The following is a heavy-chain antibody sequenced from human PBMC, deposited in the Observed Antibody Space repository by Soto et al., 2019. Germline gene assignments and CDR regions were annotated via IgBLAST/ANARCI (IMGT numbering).Heavy chain of an antibody. CDR1: GYTFTTYY. D-gene: IGHD1-26*01. Sequence: QVQLLQSGAEVKRPGASVNVSCKVFGYTFTTYYMHWVRQAPGQGLEWMGMINPTSGSTTYAQNFQGRVTMTRDKSTRTVYMELNSLRSEDTAVYYCARLDIVGPSTVPWGQGTLVTVSS. CDR3: ARLDIVGPSTVP. V-gene: IGHV1-46*01. CDR2: INPTSGST. J-gene: IGHJ5*02.